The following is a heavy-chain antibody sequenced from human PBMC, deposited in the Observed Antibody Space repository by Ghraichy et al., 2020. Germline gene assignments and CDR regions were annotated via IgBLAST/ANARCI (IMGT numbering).Heavy chain of an antibody. J-gene: IGHJ4*02. D-gene: IGHD5-12*01. V-gene: IGHV4-59*01. CDR3: ARGDSDYDLAYYDL. CDR1: DGSMASYY. Sequence: ESLNISCTVSDGSMASYYWGWIRQPPGKAPEWMGHIYYTGSTTYNPSLKRRVTISLDMSRKQFSLRLTSVTASDTAVYFCARGDSDYDLAYYDLWGQGTLVIGSS. CDR2: IYYTGST.